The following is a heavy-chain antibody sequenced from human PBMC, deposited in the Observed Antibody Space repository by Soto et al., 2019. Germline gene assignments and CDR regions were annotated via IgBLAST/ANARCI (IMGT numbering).Heavy chain of an antibody. V-gene: IGHV4-61*01. CDR3: ARANPSYGDLDY. D-gene: IGHD4-17*01. CDR2: IYYSGST. CDR1: GGSVSSGSYY. J-gene: IGHJ4*02. Sequence: QVQLQESGPGLVKPSETLSLTCTVSGGSVSSGSYYWSWIRQPPGKGLEWIGYIYYSGSTNYNPSLKSRXXIXVXTSKNQFSLKLSSVTAADTAVYYCARANPSYGDLDYWGQGTLVTVSS.